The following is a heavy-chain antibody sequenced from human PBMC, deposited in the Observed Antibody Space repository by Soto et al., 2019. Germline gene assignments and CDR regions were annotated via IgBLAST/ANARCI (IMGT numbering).Heavy chain of an antibody. V-gene: IGHV3-21*01. CDR2: ISSSSSYI. CDR1: GFTFSSYS. J-gene: IGHJ6*02. D-gene: IGHD3-10*01. CDR3: ASDMVRGVIPYYYGMDV. Sequence: EVQLVESGGGLVKPGGSLRLSCAASGFTFSSYSMNWVRQAPGKGLEWVSSISSSSSYIYYADSVKGRFTISRDNAKNSLYLQMNSLRAEDTAVYYCASDMVRGVIPYYYGMDVWGQGTTVTVSS.